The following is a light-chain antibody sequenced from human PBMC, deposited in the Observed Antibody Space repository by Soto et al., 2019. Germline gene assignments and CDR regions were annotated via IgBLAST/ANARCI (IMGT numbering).Light chain of an antibody. J-gene: IGKJ1*01. CDR2: AGS. V-gene: IGKV3-15*01. Sequence: EIVMTQSPATLSVSPGESATLSCRASQSVSSHLAWYRQEPGQAPRLLVYAGSTGATGVPARFRGSGSGTEFTLTISSLQSEDLAVYFCQQYHDWPWTFGQGSRVEIK. CDR1: QSVSSH. CDR3: QQYHDWPWT.